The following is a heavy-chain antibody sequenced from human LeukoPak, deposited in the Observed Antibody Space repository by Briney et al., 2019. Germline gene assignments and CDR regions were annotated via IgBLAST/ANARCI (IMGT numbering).Heavy chain of an antibody. CDR3: ARGHPRSTYYYDSSGRGDY. J-gene: IGHJ4*02. CDR1: GGSFSGYY. Sequence: SETLFLTCAVYGGSFSGYYWSWIRQPPGKGLEWIGEINHSGSTNYNPSLKSRVTISVDTSKNQFSLKLSSVTAADTAVYYCARGHPRSTYYYDSSGRGDYWGQGALVTVSS. D-gene: IGHD3-22*01. CDR2: INHSGST. V-gene: IGHV4-34*01.